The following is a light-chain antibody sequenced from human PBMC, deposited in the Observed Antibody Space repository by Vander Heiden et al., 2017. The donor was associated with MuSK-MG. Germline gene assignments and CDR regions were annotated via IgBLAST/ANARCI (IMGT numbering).Light chain of an antibody. CDR1: SSDVGAYRD. Sequence: QSALTQPASVSGSPGQSITLSCTGTSSDVGAYRDVSWYQQHPGKAPKLIIYDVTYRPSGVSNRFSGSKSGDTASLTISGLQADDEADYFCCSYTSLSTFVFGSGTQVTV. V-gene: IGLV2-14*03. J-gene: IGLJ1*01. CDR3: CSYTSLSTFV. CDR2: DVT.